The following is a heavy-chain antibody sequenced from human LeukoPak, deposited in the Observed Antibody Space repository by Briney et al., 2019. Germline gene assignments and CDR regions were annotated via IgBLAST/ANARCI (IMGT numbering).Heavy chain of an antibody. CDR1: GGSISSHY. J-gene: IGHJ3*02. D-gene: IGHD3-9*01. CDR2: IYYSGST. CDR3: ASKLKILTGYYAGSADDAFDI. Sequence: SETLSLTCTVSGGSISSHYWSWIRQPPGKGLEWIGAIYYSGSTTYNPSLKSRVTISVDTSKHRFSLKLSSVTAADTAVYYCASKLKILTGYYAGSADDAFDIWGQGTMVTVSS. V-gene: IGHV4-59*11.